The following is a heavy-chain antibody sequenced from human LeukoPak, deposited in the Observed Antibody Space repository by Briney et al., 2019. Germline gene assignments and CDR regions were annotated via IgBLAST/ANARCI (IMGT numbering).Heavy chain of an antibody. J-gene: IGHJ5*02. CDR3: ARDSIVLMVYAMPNWFDP. CDR1: GYTFTSYG. Sequence: ASVKVSCKASGYTFTSYGISWVRQAPGQGLEWMGWISAYDGNTNYAQKLQGRVTMTTDTSTSTAYMELRSLRSDDTAVYYCARDSIVLMVYAMPNWFDPWGQGTLVTVSS. D-gene: IGHD2-8*01. V-gene: IGHV1-18*01. CDR2: ISAYDGNT.